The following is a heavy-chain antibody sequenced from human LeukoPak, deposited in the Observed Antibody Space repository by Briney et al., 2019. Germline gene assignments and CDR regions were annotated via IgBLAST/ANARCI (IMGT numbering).Heavy chain of an antibody. V-gene: IGHV4-34*01. CDR2: IYYSGST. J-gene: IGHJ4*02. Sequence: SETLSLTCAVYGGSFSGYYWSWIRQHPGKGLEWIGYIYYSGSTYYNPSLKSRVTISVDTSKNQFSLKLSSVTAADTAVYYCARRSGSSGYYSPFDYWGQGTLVTVSS. CDR1: GGSFSGYY. CDR3: ARRSGSSGYYSPFDY. D-gene: IGHD3-22*01.